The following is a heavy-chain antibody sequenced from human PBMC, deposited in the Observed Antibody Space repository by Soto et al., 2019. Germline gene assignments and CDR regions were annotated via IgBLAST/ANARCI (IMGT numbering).Heavy chain of an antibody. CDR2: VHISGHS. V-gene: IGHV4-4*02. CDR1: GGSVRAPDW. J-gene: IGHJ5*01. D-gene: IGHD2-15*01. CDR3: ARVREGCSAKNGYVDP. Sequence: PSETLSLTCTLSGGSVRAPDWWNWVRQSPDKGLEWIAEVHISGHSNYNPSLRSRVSVSIDSSKNQFYLNLNSVTATKKAIYYCARVREGCSAKNGYVDPWGQET.